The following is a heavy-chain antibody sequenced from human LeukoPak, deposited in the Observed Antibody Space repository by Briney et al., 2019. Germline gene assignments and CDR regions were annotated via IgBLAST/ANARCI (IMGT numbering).Heavy chain of an antibody. CDR2: INPNSGGT. CDR3: ARGFVVVSVGPLNWFDP. CDR1: GYTFTDYP. V-gene: IGHV1-2*02. Sequence: ASVKVSCKASGYTFTDYPMNWVRQAPGQGLEWMGWINPNSGGTNYAQKFQGRVTMTRDTSISTAYMELSRLRSDDTAVYYCARGFVVVSVGPLNWFDPWGQGTLVTVSS. J-gene: IGHJ5*02. D-gene: IGHD2-2*01.